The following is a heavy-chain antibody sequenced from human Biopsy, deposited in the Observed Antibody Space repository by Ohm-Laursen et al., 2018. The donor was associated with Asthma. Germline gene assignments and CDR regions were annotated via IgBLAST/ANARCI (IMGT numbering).Heavy chain of an antibody. Sequence: SLRLSCSASGFTFGDYWMSWVRQVPGKGLEWVANIKHDGSEKNHVDSLKGRFTISRDNAKNSLYLQMKSLRAEDTAVYYCARTFHFWSPYHAERYQLWGQGTLVTVSS. CDR1: GFTFGDYW. CDR2: IKHDGSEK. D-gene: IGHD3-3*02. V-gene: IGHV3-7*01. J-gene: IGHJ1*01. CDR3: ARTFHFWSPYHAERYQL.